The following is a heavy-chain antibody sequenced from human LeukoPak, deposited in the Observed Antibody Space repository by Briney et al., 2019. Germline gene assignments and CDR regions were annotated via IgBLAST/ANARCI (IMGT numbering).Heavy chain of an antibody. D-gene: IGHD6-19*01. CDR1: GFTFSSYG. J-gene: IGHJ3*01. CDR2: IRYDGSNK. CDR3: AKERPVAEYAFDV. V-gene: IGHV3-30*02. Sequence: GGSLRLSCAASGFTFSSYGMQWVRQAPGKGLEWVAFIRYDGSNKYYADSVKGRFTISRDNSTNTLYLQMNSRRAEDRAVYYCAKERPVAEYAFDVWDQGTMVTVSS.